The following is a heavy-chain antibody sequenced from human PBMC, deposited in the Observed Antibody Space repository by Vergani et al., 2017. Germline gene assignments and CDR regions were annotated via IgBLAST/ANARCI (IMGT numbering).Heavy chain of an antibody. J-gene: IGHJ6*02. Sequence: QVQLVQSGAEVKKPGSSVKVSCKASGGTFSSYAISWVRQAPGQGLEWMGRIIPIFGTANYAQKFQGRVTITADESTSTAYMVLSSLRSEDTAVYYCARGPGYCSSTSCYRGPGYYYGMDVWGQGTTVTVSS. CDR2: IIPIFGTA. V-gene: IGHV1-69*18. CDR3: ARGPGYCSSTSCYRGPGYYYGMDV. D-gene: IGHD2-2*02. CDR1: GGTFSSYA.